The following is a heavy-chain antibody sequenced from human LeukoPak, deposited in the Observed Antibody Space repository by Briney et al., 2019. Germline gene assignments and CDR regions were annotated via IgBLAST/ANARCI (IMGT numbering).Heavy chain of an antibody. Sequence: VQPGGSLRLSCAVSGFTFSSYAMSWVRQAPGKGLEWVSATSGCGGSTYSADSVKGRFTISRDNSKNTLYLQMNRLRAEDTAIYYCANTYYDILTGPPEGVDYWGQGTLVTVSS. CDR3: ANTYYDILTGPPEGVDY. J-gene: IGHJ4*02. D-gene: IGHD3-9*01. V-gene: IGHV3-23*01. CDR2: TSGCGGST. CDR1: GFTFSSYA.